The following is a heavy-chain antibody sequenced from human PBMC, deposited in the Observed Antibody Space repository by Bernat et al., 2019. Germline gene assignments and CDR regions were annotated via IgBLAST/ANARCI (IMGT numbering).Heavy chain of an antibody. CDR3: ARWGYCTGGVCYQYYYYYMDV. CDR2: INHSGST. CDR1: GGSFSGYY. D-gene: IGHD2-8*02. V-gene: IGHV4-34*01. Sequence: QVQLQQWGAGLLKPSETLSLTCAVYGGSFSGYYWSWLRQPPRKRLEWIGEINHSGSTHYNPSLKSRVTIAVDTSKNQFSLKLSSVTDADTAVYYCARWGYCTGGVCYQYYYYYMDVWGKGTTVTVSS. J-gene: IGHJ6*03.